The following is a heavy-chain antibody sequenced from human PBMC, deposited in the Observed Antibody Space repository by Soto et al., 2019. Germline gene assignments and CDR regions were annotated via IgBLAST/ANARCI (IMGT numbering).Heavy chain of an antibody. CDR1: GYTFTSYD. Sequence: QAHLVQSGAEVKKPGASVKVSCKASGYTFTSYDINWVRQVAGQGLEWMGWMNPNSGDTAYAQEFQGRVTMSRNTSISIAYMELSSLRPADTAVYYCARGLKMLRVFGLKTYYYYYMDVWGKGTTVTLSS. V-gene: IGHV1-8*01. D-gene: IGHD3-10*01. J-gene: IGHJ6*03. CDR3: ARGLKMLRVFGLKTYYYYYMDV. CDR2: MNPNSGDT.